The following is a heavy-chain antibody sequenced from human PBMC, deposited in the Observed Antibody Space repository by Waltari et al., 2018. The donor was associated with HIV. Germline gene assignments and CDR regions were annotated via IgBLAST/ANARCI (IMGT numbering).Heavy chain of an antibody. J-gene: IGHJ4*02. V-gene: IGHV3-23*01. CDR2: ISGRGDTT. D-gene: IGHD4-17*01. CDR1: GFTFCVFA. CDR3: ATLYSDYGDY. Sequence: EVQLLESGGGLVQPGGSLRLSCAASGFTFCVFAMNWVRQAPGKGLEWVSRISGRGDTTNYADSVKGRFTISRDNSKNTLSLQINSLRVDDTAAYYCATLYSDYGDYWGQGALVNVSS.